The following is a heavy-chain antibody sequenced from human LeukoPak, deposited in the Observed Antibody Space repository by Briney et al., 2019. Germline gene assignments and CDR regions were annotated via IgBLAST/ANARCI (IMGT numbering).Heavy chain of an antibody. D-gene: IGHD3-16*01. Sequence: GGSLRLSCAASGFTFSSYGMHWVRQAPGKGLEWVAFIRYDGSNKYYADSVKGRFTISRDNSKNTLYLQMNSLRAEDTAVYYCAKDPIRHYDYVCGSPDYWGQGTLVTVSS. CDR3: AKDPIRHYDYVCGSPDY. J-gene: IGHJ4*02. CDR1: GFTFSSYG. V-gene: IGHV3-30*02. CDR2: IRYDGSNK.